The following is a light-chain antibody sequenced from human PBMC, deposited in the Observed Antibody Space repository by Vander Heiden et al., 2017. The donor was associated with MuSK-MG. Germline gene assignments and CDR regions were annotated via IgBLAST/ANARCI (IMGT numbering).Light chain of an antibody. CDR2: DVS. V-gene: IGLV2-14*01. CDR1: SSDVGGYNY. Sequence: QSALTQPASVSGSPAQSSTISCTVTSSDVGGYNYVSWYQQHPGNAPKLMMLDVSKRPSGVSNRFSGSKSGNNASPTISGLQAEYEADDYCSSATSSSTLVFGGGTKLTVL. CDR3: SSATSSSTLV. J-gene: IGLJ3*02.